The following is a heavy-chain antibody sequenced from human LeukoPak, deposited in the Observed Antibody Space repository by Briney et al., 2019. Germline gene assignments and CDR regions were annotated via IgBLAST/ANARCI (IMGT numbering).Heavy chain of an antibody. V-gene: IGHV3-15*01. D-gene: IGHD2-2*01. CDR1: GFTFSNAW. J-gene: IGHJ4*02. CDR3: TTDPTHLDIVVVPAAPPDY. Sequence: GGSLRLSCAASGFTFSNAWMSWVRQAPGKGLEWVGRIKSKTDGGTTDYAAPVKGRFTISRDDSKNTLYLQMNSLKTEDTAVYYCTTDPTHLDIVVVPAAPPDYWGQGTLVTVSS. CDR2: IKSKTDGGTT.